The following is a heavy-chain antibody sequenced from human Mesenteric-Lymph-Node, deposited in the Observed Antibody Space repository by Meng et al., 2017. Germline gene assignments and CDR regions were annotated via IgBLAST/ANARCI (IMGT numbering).Heavy chain of an antibody. Sequence: ASVKVSCKASGYTFTSYYMHWVRQAPGQGLEWMGIINPSGGSTSYAQKFQGRVTMTRDTSTSTVYMELSSLRSEDTAVYYCATDPSIAVAGTDYWGQGTLVTVS. CDR2: INPSGGST. CDR3: ATDPSIAVAGTDY. V-gene: IGHV1-46*01. CDR1: GYTFTSYY. D-gene: IGHD6-19*01. J-gene: IGHJ4*02.